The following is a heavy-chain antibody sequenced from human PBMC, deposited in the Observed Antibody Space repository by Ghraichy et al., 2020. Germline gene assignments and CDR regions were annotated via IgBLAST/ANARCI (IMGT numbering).Heavy chain of an antibody. CDR1: GFTFSSYS. Sequence: GGSLRLSCAASGFTFSSYSMNWVRQAPGKGLEWVSSISSSSSYIYYADSVKGRFTISRDNAKNSLFLQMNSLRAEDTAVYYCASEGVVHYYDSSGYYYYWGQGTLVTVSS. CDR3: ASEGVVHYYDSSGYYYY. V-gene: IGHV3-21*01. CDR2: ISSSSSYI. J-gene: IGHJ4*02. D-gene: IGHD3-22*01.